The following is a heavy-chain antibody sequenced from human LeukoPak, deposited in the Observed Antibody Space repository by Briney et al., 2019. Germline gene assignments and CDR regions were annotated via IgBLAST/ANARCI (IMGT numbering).Heavy chain of an antibody. CDR2: IYYSGST. Sequence: SGTLSLTCGVSGGSISSYYWSWIRQPPGKGLEWIGYIYYSGSTNYNPSLKSRVTMSVDTSKNQFSLKLSSVTAADTAVYYCARGGSYYRYYFDYWGQGTLVTVSS. J-gene: IGHJ4*02. CDR3: ARGGSYYRYYFDY. CDR1: GGSISSYY. V-gene: IGHV4-59*01. D-gene: IGHD1-26*01.